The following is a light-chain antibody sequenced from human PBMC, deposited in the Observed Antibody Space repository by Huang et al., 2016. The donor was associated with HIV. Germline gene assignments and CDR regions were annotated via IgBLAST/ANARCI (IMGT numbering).Light chain of an antibody. CDR1: QGVTSNQ. Sequence: EVVLTQSPGTLSLSPGERATLSCRASQGVTSNQLAWYQQKPGQAPRLLIYGASARATGIPDRFISSGSGTGFTLTISRLEPEDSAVYYCQQYGISPWTFGQGTKVEIK. CDR2: GAS. J-gene: IGKJ1*01. CDR3: QQYGISPWT. V-gene: IGKV3-20*01.